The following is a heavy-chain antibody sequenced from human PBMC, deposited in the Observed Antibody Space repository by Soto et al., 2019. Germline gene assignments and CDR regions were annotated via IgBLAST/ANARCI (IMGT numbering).Heavy chain of an antibody. J-gene: IGHJ6*02. CDR1: GDSVSSNSAA. CDR2: TYYRSKWYN. V-gene: IGHV6-1*01. CDR3: VRGLHYDASGSPSYGMDV. Sequence: SQTLSLTCAISGDSVSSNSAAWNWIRQSPSRGLEWLGRTYYRSKWYNDYAVSVESRITINPDPSKNQFSLQLNSVTPEDTAIYYGVRGLHYDASGSPSYGMDVWGQGITVTVSS. D-gene: IGHD3-10*01.